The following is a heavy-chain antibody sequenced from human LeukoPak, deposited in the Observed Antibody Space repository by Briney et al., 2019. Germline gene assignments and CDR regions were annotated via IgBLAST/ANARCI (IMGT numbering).Heavy chain of an antibody. V-gene: IGHV4-59*01. D-gene: IGHD4-17*01. CDR1: GDSIINYY. CDR3: ARVRTGLYDAFDI. CDR2: IYYSGST. Sequence: SETLSLTCTVPGDSIINYYWSWIRQPPGKGLEWSGYIYYSGSTNYNPSLKSRATISVDTSKNQFSLKLSSVTAADTAVYYCARVRTGLYDAFDIWGQGTMVTVSS. J-gene: IGHJ3*02.